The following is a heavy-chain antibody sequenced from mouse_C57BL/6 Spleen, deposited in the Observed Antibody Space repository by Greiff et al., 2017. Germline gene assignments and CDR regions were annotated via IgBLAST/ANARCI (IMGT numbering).Heavy chain of an antibody. CDR1: GYTFTDYE. CDR2: IDPETGGT. V-gene: IGHV1-15*01. J-gene: IGHJ1*03. D-gene: IGHD1-1*01. Sequence: VKLQQSGAELVRPGASVTLSCKASGYTFTDYEMHWVKQTPVHGLEWIGAIDPETGGTAYNQKFKGKAILTADKSSSTAYMELRSLTSEDSAVYYCTRGDYYGSSYGYFDVWCTGTTVTVSS. CDR3: TRGDYYGSSYGYFDV.